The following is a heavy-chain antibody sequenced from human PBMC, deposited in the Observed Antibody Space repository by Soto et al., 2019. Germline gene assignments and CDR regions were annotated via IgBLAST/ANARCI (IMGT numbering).Heavy chain of an antibody. D-gene: IGHD6-19*01. CDR3: ARDGSSVAGFFDH. J-gene: IGHJ4*02. V-gene: IGHV3-64*04. CDR1: GFTFISYA. Sequence: PVGSQRLSCTASGFTFISYAMHWVRQTPGKGLEFVSAISNSGSSIYYADSVKGRFTISRDNAKNSLYLQMNSLRAEDTAVYYCARDGSSVAGFFDHWGQGTLVTVSS. CDR2: ISNSGSSI.